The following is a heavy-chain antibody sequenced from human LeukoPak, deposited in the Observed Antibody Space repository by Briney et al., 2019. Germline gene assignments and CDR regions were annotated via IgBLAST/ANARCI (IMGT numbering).Heavy chain of an antibody. J-gene: IGHJ5*02. Sequence: GGSLRLSCAASGFTFTKYWMHWVRQAPGKGLVWVSRVNSDGSRTTYADSVKGRFTISRDNSKNTLYLQMNRLRAEDTAVYYCAKVVRYGDYGGFDPWGQGTLVTVSS. D-gene: IGHD5-12*01. CDR2: VNSDGSRT. CDR1: GFTFTKYW. CDR3: AKVVRYGDYGGFDP. V-gene: IGHV3-74*03.